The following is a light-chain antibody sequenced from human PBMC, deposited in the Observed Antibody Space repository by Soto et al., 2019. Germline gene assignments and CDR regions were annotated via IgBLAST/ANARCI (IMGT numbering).Light chain of an antibody. CDR1: QGISTY. CDR3: QQSNSITWT. V-gene: IGKV1-39*01. CDR2: AAS. J-gene: IGKJ1*01. Sequence: DIQMTQSPSSLSASVGDRVTITCRASQGISTYLNWYQQKPGKAPKVPIYAASSLQSGVPSRFSGSGSETDFTLTISSLQPEDFATYSCQQSNSITWTFGQGTKVDIK.